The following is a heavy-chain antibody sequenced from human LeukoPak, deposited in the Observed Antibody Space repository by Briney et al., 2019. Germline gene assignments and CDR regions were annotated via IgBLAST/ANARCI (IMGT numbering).Heavy chain of an antibody. CDR1: GGTFSSYA. CDR2: INMYTANP. J-gene: IGHJ4*02. Sequence: ASVKVSCKASGGTFSSYAISWVRQAPGQWLEWMGWINMYTANPAYAQGFTERFVFSLDTSVTTAYLQISNLKTEDTAVYYCARHDNDDDFDYWGQGTLVTVSS. CDR3: ARHDNDDDFDY. V-gene: IGHV7-4-1*02. D-gene: IGHD3-16*01.